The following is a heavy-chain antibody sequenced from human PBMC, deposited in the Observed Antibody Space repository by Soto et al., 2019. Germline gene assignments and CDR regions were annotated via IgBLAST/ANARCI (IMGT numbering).Heavy chain of an antibody. V-gene: IGHV3-23*01. CDR1: GFTFSSYA. CDR3: AKDGPYGSGSYNWFDP. D-gene: IGHD3-10*01. J-gene: IGHJ5*02. CDR2: ISTSGGNT. Sequence: EVQLLESGGGLVQPGGSLRLSCAASGFTFSSYAMSWVRQAPGKGLEWVSAISTSGGNTYYADSVMGRFTISRDNSKNTLYLQMNSLRVEDTAVYYCAKDGPYGSGSYNWFDPLGQGTLVTVSS.